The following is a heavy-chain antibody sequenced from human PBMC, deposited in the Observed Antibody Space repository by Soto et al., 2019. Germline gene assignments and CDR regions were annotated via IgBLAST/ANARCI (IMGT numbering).Heavy chain of an antibody. D-gene: IGHD3-3*02. CDR3: VRDLAD. J-gene: IGHJ4*02. V-gene: IGHV3-74*01. CDR2: INSDGTTT. CDR1: GFIFRTYW. Sequence: EVQLVESGGGLVQPGGSLRLSCAASGFIFRTYWMHWLRQVPGKGLVWVSRINSDGTTTSYADSVKGRFTISSDNAKNTLYLQMNSLRAEDTAVYYCVRDLADWGQGTLVTVSS.